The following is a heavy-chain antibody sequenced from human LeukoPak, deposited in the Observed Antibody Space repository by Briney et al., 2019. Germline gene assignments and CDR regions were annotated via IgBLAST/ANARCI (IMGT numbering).Heavy chain of an antibody. D-gene: IGHD2-2*02. J-gene: IGHJ4*02. CDR2: ISHSGST. Sequence: SETLSLTCAVYGGSFSGYYWSWIRQPPGKGLEWIGEISHSGSTNYNPSLKSRVTISVDTSKNQFSLKLSSVTAADTAVYYCARIPCSSTSCYTPGFDYWGQGTLVTVSS. V-gene: IGHV4-34*01. CDR3: ARIPCSSTSCYTPGFDY. CDR1: GGSFSGYY.